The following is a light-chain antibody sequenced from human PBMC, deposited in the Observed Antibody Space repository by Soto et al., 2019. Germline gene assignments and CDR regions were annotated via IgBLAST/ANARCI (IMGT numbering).Light chain of an antibody. CDR3: QQRSNWPRT. CDR2: DAP. J-gene: IGKJ1*01. V-gene: IGKV3-11*01. Sequence: EIVLTQSPATLSLSPGERATLSCRASQSVSSYLAWYQQKPGQAPTLLIYDAPNRATGIPARFSGSGSGTDFTLTISSLEPEDFAVYYCQQRSNWPRTFGQGTKVEIK. CDR1: QSVSSY.